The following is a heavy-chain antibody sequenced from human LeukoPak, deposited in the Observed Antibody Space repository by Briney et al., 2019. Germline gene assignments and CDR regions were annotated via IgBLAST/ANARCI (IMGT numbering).Heavy chain of an antibody. Sequence: AISGSGGSTYYADSVKGRFTISRDNSKNTLYLQMNSLRAEDTAVYYCAKTPLERLFNWFDPWGQGTLVTVSS. D-gene: IGHD1-1*01. V-gene: IGHV3-23*01. CDR3: AKTPLERLFNWFDP. CDR2: ISGSGGST. J-gene: IGHJ5*02.